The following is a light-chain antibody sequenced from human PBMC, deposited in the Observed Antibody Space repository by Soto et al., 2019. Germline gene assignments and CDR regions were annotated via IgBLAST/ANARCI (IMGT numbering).Light chain of an antibody. CDR3: QQYNAYPFT. CDR1: QDITNF. CDR2: GVS. V-gene: IGKV1-16*01. J-gene: IGKJ3*01. Sequence: DIHMTQSPSSLSASVGDRVTITCRATQDITNFLAWFQQKPGKAPRPLIYGVSALQSGVPSRFTGSGRGTEFTLTISGLQPEDYATYYCQQYNAYPFTFGPGTKVDI.